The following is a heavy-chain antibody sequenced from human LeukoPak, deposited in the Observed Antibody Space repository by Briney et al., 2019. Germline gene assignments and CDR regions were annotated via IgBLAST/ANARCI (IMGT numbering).Heavy chain of an antibody. CDR1: GYTFTSYY. J-gene: IGHJ4*02. D-gene: IGHD4-23*01. CDR3: ARDIDGGNDFDY. Sequence: GASVNVSCKACGYTFTSYYMHWVRQAPGQGLEWMGIINPSGGSTSYAQKFQGRVTMTRDTSTSTVYMELSSLRSEDTAVYYCARDIDGGNDFDYWGQGTLVTVSS. V-gene: IGHV1-46*01. CDR2: INPSGGST.